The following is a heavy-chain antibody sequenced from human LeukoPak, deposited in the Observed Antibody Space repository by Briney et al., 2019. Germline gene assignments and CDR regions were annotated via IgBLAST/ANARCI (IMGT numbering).Heavy chain of an antibody. CDR3: ARDPRSLIQGDAFDI. D-gene: IGHD5-18*01. V-gene: IGHV1-2*02. CDR1: GYTFTGYY. CDR2: INPNSGGT. Sequence: ASVKVSCKASGYTFTGYYMHWVRQAPGQGLEWMGWINPNSGGTNYAQKFQGRVTMTRDTSISTAYMELSRLRSDDTAVYYCARDPRSLIQGDAFDIWGQGTMVTVSS. J-gene: IGHJ3*02.